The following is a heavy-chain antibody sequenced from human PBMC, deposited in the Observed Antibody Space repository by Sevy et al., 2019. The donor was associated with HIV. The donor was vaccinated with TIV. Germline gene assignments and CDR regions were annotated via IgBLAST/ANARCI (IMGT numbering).Heavy chain of an antibody. D-gene: IGHD2-15*01. CDR3: AKDSRLVYCSGGSCYSLYYYYYGMDV. CDR1: GFTFSSYG. Sequence: GGSPRLSCAASGFTFSSYGMHWVRQAPGKGLEWVAVISYDGSNKYYADSVKGRFTISRDNSKNTLYLQMNSLRAEDTAVYYCAKDSRLVYCSGGSCYSLYYYYYGMDVWGQGTTVTVSS. V-gene: IGHV3-30*18. CDR2: ISYDGSNK. J-gene: IGHJ6*02.